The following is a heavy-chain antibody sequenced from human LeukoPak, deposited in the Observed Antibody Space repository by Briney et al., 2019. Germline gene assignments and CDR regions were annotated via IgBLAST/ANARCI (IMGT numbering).Heavy chain of an antibody. CDR2: INPNSGGT. D-gene: IGHD3-10*01. V-gene: IGHV1-2*02. Sequence: GASVKVSCKASGYTFTGYYMHWVRQAPGQGLEWMGWINPNSGGTNYAQKFQGRVTMTRDTSISTAYMELSRLRSDDTAVYYCARDKYYGSGSYGKYNWFDPWGQGTLVTVSS. CDR3: ARDKYYGSGSYGKYNWFDP. CDR1: GYTFTGYY. J-gene: IGHJ5*02.